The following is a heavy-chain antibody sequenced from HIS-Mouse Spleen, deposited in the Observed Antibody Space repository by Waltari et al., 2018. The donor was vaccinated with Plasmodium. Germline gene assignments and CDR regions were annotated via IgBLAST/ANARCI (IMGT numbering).Heavy chain of an antibody. CDR3: ARDLAAAGHFDY. CDR1: GYTFTASH. J-gene: IGHJ4*02. V-gene: IGHV1-2*02. Sequence: QVQLVQSGAEVKKPGASVKVSCKASGYTFTASHMHWVRQAPGQGLEWMGWINPNSGGTNYAQKFQGRVTMTRDTSISTAYMELSRLRSDDTAVYYCARDLAAAGHFDYWGQGTLVTVSS. CDR2: INPNSGGT. D-gene: IGHD6-13*01.